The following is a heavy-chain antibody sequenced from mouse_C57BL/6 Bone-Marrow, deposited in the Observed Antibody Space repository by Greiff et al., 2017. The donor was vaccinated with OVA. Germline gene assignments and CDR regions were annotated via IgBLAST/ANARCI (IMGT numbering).Heavy chain of an antibody. CDR3: TSSQPDY. CDR1: GFNIKDDY. CDR2: IDPENGDT. V-gene: IGHV14-4*01. Sequence: EVKLMESGAELVRPGASVKLSCTASGFNIKDDYMHWVKQRPEQGLEWIGWIDPENGDTEYASKFQGKATITADTSSNTAYLQLSSLTSEDTAVYYCTSSQPDYWGQGTTLTVSS. J-gene: IGHJ2*01.